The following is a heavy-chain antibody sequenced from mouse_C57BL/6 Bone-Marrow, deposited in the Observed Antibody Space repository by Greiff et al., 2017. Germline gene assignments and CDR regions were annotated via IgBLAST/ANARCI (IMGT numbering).Heavy chain of an antibody. CDR1: GYTFTDYY. D-gene: IGHD1-1*01. J-gene: IGHJ4*01. Sequence: VQRVESGAELVRPGASVKLSCKASGYTFTDYYINWVKQRPGQGLEWIARIYPGSGNTYYNEKFKGKATLTADKSSSTAYMQLSSLTSEDSAVYFCARYPYYYGSSLYAMDYWGQGTSVTVSS. V-gene: IGHV1-76*01. CDR2: IYPGSGNT. CDR3: ARYPYYYGSSLYAMDY.